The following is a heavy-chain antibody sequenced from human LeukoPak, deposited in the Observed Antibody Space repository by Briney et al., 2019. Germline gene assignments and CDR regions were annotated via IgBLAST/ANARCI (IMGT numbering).Heavy chain of an antibody. CDR2: IKSKTDGGTT. CDR3: TVVYCSSTSCYEVYMDV. D-gene: IGHD2-2*01. CDR1: GFTFSSYE. Sequence: PGGSPRLSCAASGFTFSSYEMNWVRQAPGKGLEWVGRIKSKTDGGTTDYAAPVKGRFTISRDDSKNTLYLQMNSLKTEDTAVYYCTVVYCSSTSCYEVYMDVWGKGTTVTISS. V-gene: IGHV3-15*01. J-gene: IGHJ6*03.